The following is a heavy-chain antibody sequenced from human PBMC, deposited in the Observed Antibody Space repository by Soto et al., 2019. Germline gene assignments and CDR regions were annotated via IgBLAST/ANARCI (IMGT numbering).Heavy chain of an antibody. J-gene: IGHJ4*02. D-gene: IGHD2-15*01. CDR2: TYYRSKWYD. CDR3: TSEGAASKDYGGNIDH. Sequence: PSQTLSLTCAISGDSFSSSRAAWNWIRQSPSRGLEWLGRTYYRSKWYDDYAVSVKGRISINPDTSKNQFSLHLSSATPEDTAVYLCTSEGAASKDYGGNIDHWGQXTLVTVSS. V-gene: IGHV6-1*01. CDR1: GDSFSSSRAA.